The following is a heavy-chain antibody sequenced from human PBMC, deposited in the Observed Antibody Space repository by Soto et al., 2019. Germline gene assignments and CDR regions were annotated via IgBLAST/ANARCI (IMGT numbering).Heavy chain of an antibody. D-gene: IGHD6-13*01. V-gene: IGHV1-69*01. J-gene: IGHJ5*02. Sequence: QVQLVQSRAEVKKPGSSVKVSCKASGGTFSSYAISWVRQAPGQGLEWMGGIIPIFGTANYAQKFQGRVTITADESTSTAYMELSSLRSEDTAVYYCARGGSIAAAGTRGWFDPWGQGTLVTVSS. CDR3: ARGGSIAAAGTRGWFDP. CDR2: IIPIFGTA. CDR1: GGTFSSYA.